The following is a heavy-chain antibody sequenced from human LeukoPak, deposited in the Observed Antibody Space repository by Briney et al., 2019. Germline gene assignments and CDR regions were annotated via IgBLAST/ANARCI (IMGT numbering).Heavy chain of an antibody. CDR3: VRDSGTTGSGNYYYYYMDV. V-gene: IGHV1-69*05. J-gene: IGHJ6*03. CDR1: GGTFSRYA. D-gene: IGHD3-10*01. Sequence: SVKVYCKASGGTFSRYAISWVRQAPGQGLEWMGGIIPIFGTANYAQKFQGRVTITTDESTSTAYMELSSLRSEDTAVYYCVRDSGTTGSGNYYYYYMDVWGKGTTVTVSS. CDR2: IIPIFGTA.